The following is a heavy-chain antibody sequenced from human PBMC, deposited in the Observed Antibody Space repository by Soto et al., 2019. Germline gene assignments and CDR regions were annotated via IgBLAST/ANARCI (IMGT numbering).Heavy chain of an antibody. J-gene: IGHJ3*02. CDR1: GFSLSTSGVG. D-gene: IGHD3-22*01. V-gene: IGHV2-5*02. CDR3: AHSGDYYDSSGYFVDAFDI. CDR2: IYWDDDK. Sequence: QITLKESGPTLVKPTQTLTLTCTFSGFSLSTSGVGVGWIRQPPGKALEWLALIYWDDDKRYSPSLKSRLTIPNGTSKIQVVLTMTNTDPVDTATYYCAHSGDYYDSSGYFVDAFDIRGQGTMVTVSS.